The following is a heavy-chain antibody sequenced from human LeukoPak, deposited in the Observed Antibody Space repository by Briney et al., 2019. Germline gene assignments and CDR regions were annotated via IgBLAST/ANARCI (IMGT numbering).Heavy chain of an antibody. D-gene: IGHD1-26*01. V-gene: IGHV3-64D*06. CDR1: GFPFSSYA. CDR3: VRAIVGATLDY. CDR2: INGNGGST. J-gene: IGHJ4*02. Sequence: GGSLRLSCSASGFPFSSYAMHWVRQAPGKGLEYVSAINGNGGSTYNADSVKGRFTISRDNSKNTLYLQMSSLRADDTAIYYCVRAIVGATLDYWGQGTLVTVSS.